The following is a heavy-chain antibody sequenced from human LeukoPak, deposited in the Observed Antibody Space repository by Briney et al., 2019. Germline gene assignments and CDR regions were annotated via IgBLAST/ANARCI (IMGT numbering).Heavy chain of an antibody. Sequence: GESLQIFSKGSGYRLTNYSIGWVRQMPGKGLEWMGFIYPGDSDTKYSPSFQGQVTISADKSISTAFLQWSSLEASDTAMYYCARGATDYRGDYWGGGTLVTVSS. CDR1: GYRLTNYS. J-gene: IGHJ4*02. D-gene: IGHD4-23*01. CDR2: IYPGDSDT. CDR3: ARGATDYRGDY. V-gene: IGHV5-51*01.